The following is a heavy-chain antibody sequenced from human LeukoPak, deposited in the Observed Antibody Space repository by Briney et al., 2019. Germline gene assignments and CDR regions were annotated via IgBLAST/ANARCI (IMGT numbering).Heavy chain of an antibody. CDR2: FDPEDGET. CDR1: GYTLTELS. J-gene: IGHJ3*02. D-gene: IGHD2-2*01. CDR3: ATVLCSSTSCYLGAFDI. V-gene: IGHV1-24*01. Sequence: ASVKVSCKVSGYTLTELSMHWVRQAPGKGLEWMGGFDPEDGETIYAQKFQGRVTMTEDTPTDTAYMELSSLRSEDTAVYYCATVLCSSTSCYLGAFDIWGQGTMVTVSS.